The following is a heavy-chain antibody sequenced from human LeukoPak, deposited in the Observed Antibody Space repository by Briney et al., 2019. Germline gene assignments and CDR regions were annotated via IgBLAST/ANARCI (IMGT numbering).Heavy chain of an antibody. CDR1: GGSISSGDYY. J-gene: IGHJ3*02. Sequence: SETLSLTCTVSGGSISSGDYYWSWIRQPPGKGLEWIGYIYYSGSTYYNPSLKSRVTISVDTSKNQFSLKLSSVTAADTAVYYCAGSESMWAFDIWGQGTMVTVSS. CDR3: AGSESMWAFDI. V-gene: IGHV4-30-4*08. D-gene: IGHD2-21*01. CDR2: IYYSGST.